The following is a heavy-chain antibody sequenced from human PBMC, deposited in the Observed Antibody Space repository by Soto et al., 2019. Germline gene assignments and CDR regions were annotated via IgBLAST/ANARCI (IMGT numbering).Heavy chain of an antibody. J-gene: IGHJ4*02. CDR3: ARAAVLRYFDWLSAFDY. V-gene: IGHV3-48*01. CDR2: ISSSSSTI. Sequence: EVQLVESGGGLVQPGGSLRLSCAASGFTFSSYSMNWVRQAPGKGLEWDSYISSSSSTIYYADSVKGRFTISRDNAKNSLYLQMNSLRAEDTAVYYCARAAVLRYFDWLSAFDYWGQGTLVTVSS. D-gene: IGHD3-9*01. CDR1: GFTFSSYS.